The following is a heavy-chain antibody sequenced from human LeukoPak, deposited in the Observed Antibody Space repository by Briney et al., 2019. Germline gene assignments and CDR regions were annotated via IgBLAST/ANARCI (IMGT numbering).Heavy chain of an antibody. V-gene: IGHV3-30-3*01. CDR3: ARDRQTGYSSLDV. D-gene: IGHD3-9*01. Sequence: RSLRLSCAAPGFTFSSYAMHWVRQAPGKGLEWVAVISYDGSNKYYADSVKGRFTISRDNSKNTLYLQMNSLRAEDTAVYYCARDRQTGYSSLDVWGQGTTVTVSS. CDR1: GFTFSSYA. CDR2: ISYDGSNK. J-gene: IGHJ6*02.